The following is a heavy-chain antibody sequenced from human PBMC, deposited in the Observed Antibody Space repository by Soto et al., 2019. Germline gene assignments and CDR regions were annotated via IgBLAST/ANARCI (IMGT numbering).Heavy chain of an antibody. D-gene: IGHD4-17*01. CDR2: IYYSGST. J-gene: IGHJ5*02. CDR1: GGSISSSSSY. Sequence: QLQLQESGPGLVKPSETLSLTCTVSGGSISSSSSYWGWIRQPPGKGLEWIGYIYYSGSTNYNPSLKSRVTISVDTSKNQYSLKLNSVTAADTAVYYWAGQPRGAATVTSVINWFDPWGQGALVTVSS. V-gene: IGHV4-39*01. CDR3: AGQPRGAATVTSVINWFDP.